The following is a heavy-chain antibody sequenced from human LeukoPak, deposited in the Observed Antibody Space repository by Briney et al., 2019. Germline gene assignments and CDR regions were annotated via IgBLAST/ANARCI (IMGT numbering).Heavy chain of an antibody. CDR1: GGSFSGYY. V-gene: IGHV4-34*01. Sequence: SETLSLTCAVYGGSFSGYYWSWIRQPPGKGLEWIGEINHSGSTNYNPSLKGRVTISVDTSKNQFSLKLSSVTGADTAVYYGAKVSAAGTIDYWGQGTLVTVSS. J-gene: IGHJ4*02. CDR2: INHSGST. D-gene: IGHD6-13*01. CDR3: AKVSAAGTIDY.